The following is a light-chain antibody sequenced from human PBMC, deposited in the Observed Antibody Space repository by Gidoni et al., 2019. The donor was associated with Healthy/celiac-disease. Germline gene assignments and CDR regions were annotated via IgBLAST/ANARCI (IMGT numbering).Light chain of an antibody. V-gene: IGKV3-15*01. CDR2: CAC. CDR3: HQYNNCPPFT. CDR1: QSISSN. Sequence: DIVMTQSPATLSVSPGERATLSCRASQSISSNLAWYHQEPGQAPSLLIDCACTRATCLPARCSGSGSCTEFTPITISLQSEDVVVDYCHQYNNCPPFTFGPXTKVDIK. J-gene: IGKJ3*01.